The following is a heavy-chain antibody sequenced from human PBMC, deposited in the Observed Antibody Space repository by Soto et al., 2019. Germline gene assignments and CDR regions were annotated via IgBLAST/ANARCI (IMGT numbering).Heavy chain of an antibody. J-gene: IGHJ4*02. CDR3: AKDRDPVAVAAAFDY. D-gene: IGHD6-19*01. Sequence: QVQLVESGGGVVQPGRSLRRSCAASGFTFSSYGMHWVRQAPGKGLEWVAVISYDGSNKYYADSVKGRFTISRDNSKNTLYLQMNSMSAEDTAVYYCAKDRDPVAVAAAFDYWGQGPLVTVYS. CDR1: GFTFSSYG. CDR2: ISYDGSNK. V-gene: IGHV3-30*18.